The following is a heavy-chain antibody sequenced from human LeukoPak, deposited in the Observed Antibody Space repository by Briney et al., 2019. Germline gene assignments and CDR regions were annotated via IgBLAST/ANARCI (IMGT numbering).Heavy chain of an antibody. D-gene: IGHD3-10*01. J-gene: IGHJ4*02. CDR2: IWYDGSNK. Sequence: GRSLRLSCAASGFTFSSYGMRWVRQAPGKGLEWVAVIWYDGSNKYYADSVKGRFTISRDNSKNTLYLQMNSLRAEDTAVYYCAREHRNVLLWFGELLFDYWGQGTLVTVSS. CDR3: AREHRNVLLWFGELLFDY. CDR1: GFTFSSYG. V-gene: IGHV3-33*01.